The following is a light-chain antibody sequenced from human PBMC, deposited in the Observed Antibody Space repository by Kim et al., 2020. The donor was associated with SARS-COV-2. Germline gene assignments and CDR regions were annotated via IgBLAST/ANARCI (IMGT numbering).Light chain of an antibody. CDR3: LQDYNYPYT. CDR2: AAS. J-gene: IGKJ2*01. V-gene: IGKV1-6*01. Sequence: SASVGDSVTITCRASQDIRNSLDWYQQKSGKAPKLLVYAASSLQSGVPSRFSGSGAGTGFALTISSLQPEDFAAYYCLQDYNYPYTFGQGTKLEIK. CDR1: QDIRNS.